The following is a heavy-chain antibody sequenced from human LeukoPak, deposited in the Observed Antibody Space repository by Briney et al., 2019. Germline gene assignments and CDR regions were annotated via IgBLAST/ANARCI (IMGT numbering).Heavy chain of an antibody. Sequence: GGSLRLSCAASGFTFSSYSMNWVRQAPGKGLEWVSSISSSSSYIYYADSVKGRFTISRDNAKNSLYLQMNSLRAEDTAVYYCARESSTARGFDYWGQGTLVTVSS. CDR1: GFTFSSYS. CDR3: ARESSTARGFDY. CDR2: ISSSSSYI. D-gene: IGHD2-2*01. J-gene: IGHJ4*02. V-gene: IGHV3-21*01.